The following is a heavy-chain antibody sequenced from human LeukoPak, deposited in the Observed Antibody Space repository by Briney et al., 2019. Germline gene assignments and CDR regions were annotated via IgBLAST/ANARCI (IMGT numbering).Heavy chain of an antibody. V-gene: IGHV3-13*01. CDR1: GFTFSSYD. D-gene: IGHD3-22*01. CDR2: IGTAGDT. CDR3: ARGAYYYDSSDASDI. J-gene: IGHJ3*02. Sequence: GGSLRLSCAASGFTFSSYDMHWVRQATEKGLEWVSAIGTAGDTYYPGSVKGRFTISRENAKNSLYLQMNSLRAGDTAVYYCARGAYYYDSSDASDIWGQGTMVTVSS.